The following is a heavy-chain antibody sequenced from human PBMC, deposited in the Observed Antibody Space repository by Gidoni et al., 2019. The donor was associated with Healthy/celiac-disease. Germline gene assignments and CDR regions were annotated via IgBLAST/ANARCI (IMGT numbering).Heavy chain of an antibody. J-gene: IGHJ4*02. CDR1: GFTFSSYA. CDR2: ISSNGGST. Sequence: EVQLVESGGGLVQPGGSLRLPCSASGFTFSSYAMHWVRQAPGKGLEYVSAISSNGGSTYYADSVKGRFTISRDNSKNTLYLQMSSLRAEDTAVYYCVNGYCSSTSCQTPAGEGYWGQGTLVTVSS. V-gene: IGHV3-64D*06. D-gene: IGHD2-2*01. CDR3: VNGYCSSTSCQTPAGEGY.